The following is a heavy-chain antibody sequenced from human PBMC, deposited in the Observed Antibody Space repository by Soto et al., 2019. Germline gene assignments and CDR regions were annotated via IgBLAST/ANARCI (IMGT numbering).Heavy chain of an antibody. CDR1: GFTFDDYA. J-gene: IGHJ4*02. CDR2: ISWNSGSI. D-gene: IGHD2-15*01. CDR3: AKDINCSGGSCYGFDY. Sequence: GGSLRLSCAASGFTFDDYAMHWVRQAPGKGLEWVSGISWNSGSIGYADSVKGRFTISRDNAKNSLYLQMNSLRAEDTALYYCAKDINCSGGSCYGFDYWGQGTLVTVSS. V-gene: IGHV3-9*01.